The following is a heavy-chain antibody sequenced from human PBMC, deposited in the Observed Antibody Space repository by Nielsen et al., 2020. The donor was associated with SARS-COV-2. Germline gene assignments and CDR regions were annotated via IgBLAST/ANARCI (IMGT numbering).Heavy chain of an antibody. CDR1: GYTFTGYY. CDR2: INPNSGGT. V-gene: IGHV1-2*06. D-gene: IGHD6-13*01. CDR3: ARAGVAAAGTYLFDY. J-gene: IGHJ4*02. Sequence: ASVKVSCKASGYTFTGYYMHWVRQAPGQGLEWMGRINPNSGGTNYAQKFQGRVTMTRDTSINTAYMELSRLRSDDTAVYYCARAGVAAAGTYLFDYWGQGTLVTVSS.